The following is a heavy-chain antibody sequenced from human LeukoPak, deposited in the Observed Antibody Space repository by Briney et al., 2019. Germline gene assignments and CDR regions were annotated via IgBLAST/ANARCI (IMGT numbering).Heavy chain of an antibody. D-gene: IGHD6-19*01. Sequence: SETLSLTCTVSGGSFSSYYWSWIRQSPGKGLEWIGYIDYSGSTIYNPSLKSQFTISVDTSKNQFSLNLSSVTAADTAVYYCARHGSDWTFDYWGQGTLVTVSP. J-gene: IGHJ4*02. V-gene: IGHV4-59*08. CDR1: GGSFSSYY. CDR3: ARHGSDWTFDY. CDR2: IDYSGST.